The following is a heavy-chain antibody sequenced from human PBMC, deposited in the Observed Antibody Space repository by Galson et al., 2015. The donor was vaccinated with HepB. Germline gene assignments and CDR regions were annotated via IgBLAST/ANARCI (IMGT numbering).Heavy chain of an antibody. Sequence: SLRLSCAASGFTFSTYAMSWVRQAPGKGLEWVGSISGSAGSTYYADSVKGRFTISRDNSKNTLYLQMNSLSAEDTAIYYCALQAGAGKIDSWGQGTLATVSS. J-gene: IGHJ4*02. CDR1: GFTFSTYA. V-gene: IGHV3-23*01. D-gene: IGHD6-13*01. CDR2: ISGSAGST. CDR3: ALQAGAGKIDS.